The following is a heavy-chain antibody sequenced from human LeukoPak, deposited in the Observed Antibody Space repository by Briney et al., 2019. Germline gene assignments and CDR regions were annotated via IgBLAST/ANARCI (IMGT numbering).Heavy chain of an antibody. CDR2: IYNTGST. CDR1: GGSISSYY. CDR3: VRATKSAAGLWLFDP. V-gene: IGHV4-4*07. D-gene: IGHD6-13*01. Sequence: SETLSLTCTVSGGSISSYYWNWLRQPAGKGLEWIGRIYNTGSTNYNPSLESRVTMSVGTSKNQFSLKLSSVTGADTAVYYCVRATKSAAGLWLFDPWGQGTLITVSS. J-gene: IGHJ5*02.